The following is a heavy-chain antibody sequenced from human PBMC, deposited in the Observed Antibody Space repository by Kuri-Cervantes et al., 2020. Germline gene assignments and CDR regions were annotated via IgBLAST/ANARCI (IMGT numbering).Heavy chain of an antibody. V-gene: IGHV3-30-3*01. Sequence: GGSLRLSCAASGFTFSSYAMHWVRQAPGKGLEWVAVISYDGSNKYHADSVKGRFTISRDNSKNTLYLQMNSLRAEDTAVYYCASWGGLFKWGQGTLVTVSS. J-gene: IGHJ4*02. CDR2: ISYDGSNK. CDR3: ASWGGLFK. CDR1: GFTFSSYA. D-gene: IGHD3-16*01.